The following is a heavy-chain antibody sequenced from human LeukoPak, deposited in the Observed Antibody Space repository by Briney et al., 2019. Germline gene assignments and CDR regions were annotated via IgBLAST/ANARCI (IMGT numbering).Heavy chain of an antibody. J-gene: IGHJ4*02. D-gene: IGHD6-13*01. CDR1: RASISDNY. Sequence: SETLSLTCTVSRASISDNYWSWSRQPAGKALEWIGRTYTSGDTNYNPSLKSRASVSVDTSKNQFYLSLRYVTAADTAVYYCTIGGASGSLAHWGPGTPVTVSS. CDR2: TYTSGDT. CDR3: TIGGASGSLAH. V-gene: IGHV4-4*07.